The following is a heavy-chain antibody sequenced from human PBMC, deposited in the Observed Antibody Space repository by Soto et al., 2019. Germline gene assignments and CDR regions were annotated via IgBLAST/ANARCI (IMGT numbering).Heavy chain of an antibody. CDR3: ARGAGRAASDY. Sequence: SETLSLTCTVSGGSISSGGYYWSWIRQHPGKGLEWIGYIYYSGSTYYNPSLKSRITISVDTSKNQFSLKLSSVTAADTAVYYCARGAGRAASDYWGQGTLVTVSS. V-gene: IGHV4-31*03. CDR1: GGSISSGGYY. D-gene: IGHD1-26*01. CDR2: IYYSGST. J-gene: IGHJ4*02.